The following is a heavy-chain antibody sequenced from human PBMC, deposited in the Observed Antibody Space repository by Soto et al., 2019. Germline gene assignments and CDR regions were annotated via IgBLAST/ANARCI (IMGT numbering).Heavy chain of an antibody. Sequence: EVQLVESGGGLVKPGGSLRLSCAASGFTFSNAWMSWVRQAPGKGLEWVGRIKSKTDGGTTDYAAPVKGRFTISRDDSKNTLYLQMNSLKTDDTAVYYCTTGYDYIWGSYRYGNAFDIWGQGTMVTVSS. D-gene: IGHD3-16*02. J-gene: IGHJ3*02. V-gene: IGHV3-15*01. CDR3: TTGYDYIWGSYRYGNAFDI. CDR2: IKSKTDGGTT. CDR1: GFTFSNAW.